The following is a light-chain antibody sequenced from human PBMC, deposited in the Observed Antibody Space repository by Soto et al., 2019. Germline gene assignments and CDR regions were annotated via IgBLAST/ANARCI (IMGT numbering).Light chain of an antibody. CDR3: QQSYTRT. CDR1: QSVSNF. J-gene: IGKJ1*01. V-gene: IGKV3-11*01. Sequence: EIVLTQSPATLSLSPGERATLTCRASQSVSNFLAWYQHKPGQAPRLLIYDASIRAAGVPARFSGSGSGTDFSLTISSLEPEDFATYYCQQSYTRTFGQGTKVDI. CDR2: DAS.